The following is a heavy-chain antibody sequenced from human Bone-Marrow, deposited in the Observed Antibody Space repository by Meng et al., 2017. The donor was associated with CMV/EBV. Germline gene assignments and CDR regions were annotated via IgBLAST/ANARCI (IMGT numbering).Heavy chain of an antibody. CDR2: IYYSGST. J-gene: IGHJ2*01. V-gene: IGHV4-59*01. CDR1: GGSISSYY. CDR3: ARGEVDWYLEL. D-gene: IGHD2-15*01. Sequence: SETLSLTCTVSGGSISSYYWSWIRQPPGKGLEWIGYIYYSGSTNYNPSLKSRVTISVDTSKNQFSLKLSSVTAADTAVYYCARGEVDWYLELWGAGTLVTVSS.